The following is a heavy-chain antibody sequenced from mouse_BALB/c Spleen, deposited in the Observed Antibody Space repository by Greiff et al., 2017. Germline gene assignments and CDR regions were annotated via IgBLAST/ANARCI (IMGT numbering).Heavy chain of an antibody. CDR2: ISSGGST. J-gene: IGHJ4*01. CDR3: ARGYRYDEVGYAMDY. CDR1: GFTFSSYA. D-gene: IGHD2-14*01. Sequence: DVMLVESGGGLVKPGGSLKLSCAASGFTFSSYAMSWVRQTPEKRLEWVASISSGGSTYYPDSVKGRFTISRDNARNILYLQMSSLRSEDTAMYYCARGYRYDEVGYAMDYWGQGTSVTVSS. V-gene: IGHV5-6-5*01.